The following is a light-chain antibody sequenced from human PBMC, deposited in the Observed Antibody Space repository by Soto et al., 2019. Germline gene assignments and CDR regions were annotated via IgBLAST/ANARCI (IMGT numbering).Light chain of an antibody. V-gene: IGKV1-9*01. CDR2: AAS. J-gene: IGKJ1*01. CDR1: QGISSY. CDR3: QQYHSYSWT. Sequence: DIQLTQSPSFLSASVGDRVTITCRASQGISSYLAWYQQKPGKAPNLLIYAASTLQSGVPSRFSGSGSETEFSLTIRALQPEDFATYYCQQYHSYSWTFGQGTKVDIK.